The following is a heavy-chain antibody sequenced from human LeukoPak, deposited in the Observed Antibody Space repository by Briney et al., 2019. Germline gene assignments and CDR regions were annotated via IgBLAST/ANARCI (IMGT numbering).Heavy chain of an antibody. V-gene: IGHV3-23*01. CDR2: ISGSGGST. CDR3: AKDRNRGFSSKYFDY. Sequence: GGSLRLSCAASGFTFSSYAMSWVRQAPGKGLEWVSAISGSGGSTYYADSVKGRFTISRDNSKNTLYLQMNSLRAEGTAVYYCAKDRNRGFSSKYFDYWGQGTLVTVSS. J-gene: IGHJ4*02. D-gene: IGHD3-10*01. CDR1: GFTFSSYA.